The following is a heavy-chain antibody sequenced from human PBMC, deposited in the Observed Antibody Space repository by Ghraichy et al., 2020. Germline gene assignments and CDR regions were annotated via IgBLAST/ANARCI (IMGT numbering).Heavy chain of an antibody. J-gene: IGHJ4*02. CDR3: ARAKRWWDPIDY. D-gene: IGHD3-16*01. CDR1: GGSISSYY. V-gene: IGHV4-59*01. CDR2: IYYSGST. Sequence: SETLSLTCTVSGGSISSYYWSWIRQPPGKGLEWIGYIYYSGSTNYNPSLKSRVTISVDTSKNQFSLKLSSVTAADTAVYYCARAKRWWDPIDYWGQGTLVTVSS.